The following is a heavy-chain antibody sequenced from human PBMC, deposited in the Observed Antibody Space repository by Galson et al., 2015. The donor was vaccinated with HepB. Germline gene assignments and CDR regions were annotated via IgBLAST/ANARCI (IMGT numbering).Heavy chain of an antibody. Sequence: SLRLSCAASGFTFSSYSMNWVRQAPGKGLEWVSYISSSSTIYYADSVKGRFTISRDNAKNSLYLQMNSLRAEDTAVYYCARRAAVAEYYFDYWGQGTLVTASS. V-gene: IGHV3-48*01. J-gene: IGHJ4*02. CDR1: GFTFSSYS. CDR2: ISSSSTI. D-gene: IGHD6-19*01. CDR3: ARRAAVAEYYFDY.